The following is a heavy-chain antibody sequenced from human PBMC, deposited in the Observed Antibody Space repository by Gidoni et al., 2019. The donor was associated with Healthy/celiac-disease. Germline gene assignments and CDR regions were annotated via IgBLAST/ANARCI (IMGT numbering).Heavy chain of an antibody. CDR3: ARDKGLSGPHLAGYFDY. CDR1: GGSISSGSYY. CDR2: IYTSGST. V-gene: IGHV4-61*02. J-gene: IGHJ4*02. Sequence: QVQLQESGPGLVKPSQTLSLTCTVSGGSISSGSYYWSWIRQPAGKGLEWIGRIYTSGSTNYNPSLKSRVTMSVDTSKNQFSLKLSSVTAADTAVYYCARDKGLSGPHLAGYFDYWGQGTLVTVSS.